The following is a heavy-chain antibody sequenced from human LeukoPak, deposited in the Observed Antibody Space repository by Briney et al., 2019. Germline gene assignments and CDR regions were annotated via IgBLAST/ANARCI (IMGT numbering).Heavy chain of an antibody. J-gene: IGHJ2*01. CDR1: GFTFSSYA. CDR3: AKDRAYWYFDL. CDR2: ISGSGDRT. Sequence: GGSLRLSCAASGFTFSSYAMAWVRQAPWKGLEWVSTISGSGDRTYYADSVKGRFTISRDNSKNTLHLLMNSLRVEDTAVYYCAKDRAYWYFDLWGRGTLVTVSS. V-gene: IGHV3-23*01.